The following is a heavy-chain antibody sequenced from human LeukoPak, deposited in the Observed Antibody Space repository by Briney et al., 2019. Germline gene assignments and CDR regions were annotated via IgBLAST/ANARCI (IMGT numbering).Heavy chain of an antibody. CDR1: GFTFSNAW. CDR3: TTDQTRKYYYDSNPSYGMDV. Sequence: GGSLRLACAASGFTFSNAWMSWVRQAPGKGLEWVGRIKSKTDGGTTDYAAPMKGRFTISRDDSKNTLYLQMNSLKTEDAAVYYCTTDQTRKYYYDSNPSYGMDVWGQGTTVTVSS. D-gene: IGHD3-22*01. J-gene: IGHJ6*02. CDR2: IKSKTDGGTT. V-gene: IGHV3-15*01.